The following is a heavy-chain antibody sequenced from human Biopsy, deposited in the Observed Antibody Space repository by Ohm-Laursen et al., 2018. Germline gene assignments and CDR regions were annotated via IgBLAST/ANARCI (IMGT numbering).Heavy chain of an antibody. V-gene: IGHV4-31*03. CDR1: GGSISSGGYY. Sequence: TLSLTCTVSGGSISSGGYYWSWIRQHPGKGLERIGYIYYSGSTYYNPSLRGRVAMSVDTSKNQFSLQLTSVTAADTAMFFCARLFRLDDYWNDDPPDGFDVWGQGTMVTVSS. CDR3: ARLFRLDDYWNDDPPDGFDV. CDR2: IYYSGST. D-gene: IGHD3-3*01. J-gene: IGHJ3*01.